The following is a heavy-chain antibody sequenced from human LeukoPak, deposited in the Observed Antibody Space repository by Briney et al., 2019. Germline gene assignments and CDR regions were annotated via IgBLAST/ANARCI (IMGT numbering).Heavy chain of an antibody. V-gene: IGHV3-53*01. J-gene: IGHJ4*02. CDR1: GFTVSSNY. Sequence: GGSLRLSCAASGFTVSSNYMSWVRQAPGKGLEWVSIINSGGSTYYADSVKGRFTVSRDNSKNTLYLQMNGLRAEDTAMYYCARGTRYYFDYWGQGTLVTVSS. CDR2: INSGGST. CDR3: ARGTRYYFDY. D-gene: IGHD6-6*01.